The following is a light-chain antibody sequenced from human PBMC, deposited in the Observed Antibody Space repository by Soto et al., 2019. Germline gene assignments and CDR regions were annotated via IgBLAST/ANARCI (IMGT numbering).Light chain of an antibody. CDR3: QKYDGVPLT. J-gene: IGKJ4*01. CDR2: AAS. V-gene: IGKV1-27*01. Sequence: IQMTQSPSSLSASVGDRVNITCRASQGIANHLAWYQQQPGKVPRLLIDAASTLQSRVPSRFSGSGSKREFTLTITNLQPEDVATYYCQKYDGVPLTFGGGTKVEIK. CDR1: QGIANH.